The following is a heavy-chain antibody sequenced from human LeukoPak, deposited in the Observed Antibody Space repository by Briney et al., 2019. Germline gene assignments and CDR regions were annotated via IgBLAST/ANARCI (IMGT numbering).Heavy chain of an antibody. Sequence: GGSLTLSCSPSGLTFSSYSVKWVRPPPGEGREWVVSISSSSRYIYHAASAKGRFTISRDNAKNSLSLQMNSLRAEDTAVYYCARGLTYVAAAGTTNNWFDPWGQGTLVTVSS. CDR1: GLTFSSYS. CDR2: ISSSSRYI. D-gene: IGHD6-13*01. J-gene: IGHJ5*02. CDR3: ARGLTYVAAAGTTNNWFDP. V-gene: IGHV3-21*01.